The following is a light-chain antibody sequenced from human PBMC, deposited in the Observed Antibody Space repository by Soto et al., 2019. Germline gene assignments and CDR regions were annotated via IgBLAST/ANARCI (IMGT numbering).Light chain of an antibody. J-gene: IGKJ1*01. CDR3: QQYNEWPRT. CDR2: GAS. Sequence: EIVLTQSPATLSVSPGERATLSCRASQSVRSNLAWYQQKPGQAPRLLIYGASTGATGIPARFTGSGYGTEFTLTISSLQSEDFGVYYCQQYNEWPRTLGHGTKVEIK. V-gene: IGKV3-15*01. CDR1: QSVRSN.